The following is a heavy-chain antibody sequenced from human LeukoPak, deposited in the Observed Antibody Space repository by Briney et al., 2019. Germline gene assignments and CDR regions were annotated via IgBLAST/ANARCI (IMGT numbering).Heavy chain of an antibody. CDR3: AKSHASIWNVFDY. D-gene: IGHD1-1*01. J-gene: IGHJ4*02. CDR1: GFTFSSYA. CDR2: ISGGGDST. Sequence: GGSLRLSCAASGFTFSSYAMSWVRLAPGKGLERVSAISGGGDSTYYADTVKGHFTISRDNSKNTLFLQMNSLRAEDTAVYYCAKSHASIWNVFDYWGQGTLVTVSS. V-gene: IGHV3-23*01.